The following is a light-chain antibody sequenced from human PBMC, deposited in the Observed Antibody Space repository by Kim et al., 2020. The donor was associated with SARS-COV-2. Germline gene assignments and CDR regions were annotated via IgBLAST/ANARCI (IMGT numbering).Light chain of an antibody. J-gene: IGKJ3*01. CDR1: EGISSH. V-gene: IGKV1-9*01. CDR2: AAS. Sequence: ASVVCIVTITCRASEGISSHVVWYQQKPGKAPKLLIFAASTLQSGVPSRFSGSASGTDFTLTISSLQPEDFATYYCQQTHSSPFTFGPGTKVDIK. CDR3: QQTHSSPFT.